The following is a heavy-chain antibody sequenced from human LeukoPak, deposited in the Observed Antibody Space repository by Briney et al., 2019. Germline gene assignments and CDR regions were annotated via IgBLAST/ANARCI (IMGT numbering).Heavy chain of an antibody. CDR2: IRSKANSYAT. CDR1: GFTFSGSA. D-gene: IGHD6-6*01. J-gene: IGHJ4*02. V-gene: IGHV3-73*01. CDR3: TRLSSSSTGGFDY. Sequence: GGSLRLSCAASGFTFSGSAMHWVRLASGKGLEWVGRIRSKANSYATAYAASVKGRFTISRDDSKNTAYLQMNSLKTEDTAVYYCTRLSSSSTGGFDYWGQGTLVTVSS.